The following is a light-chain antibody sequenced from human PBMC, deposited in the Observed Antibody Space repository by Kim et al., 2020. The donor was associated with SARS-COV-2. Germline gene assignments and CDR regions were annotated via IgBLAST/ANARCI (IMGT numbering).Light chain of an antibody. Sequence: EIVLTQSPGPLSLSPGERATLSCRASQSISSNYLAWYQQKPGQAPRLLIYGTSRKATGIPDRFSGSGSGTDFTLTISRLEPEDFAVYFCQQYGRSPLPFGGGTKLEI. CDR3: QQYGRSPLP. V-gene: IGKV3-20*01. CDR2: GTS. J-gene: IGKJ4*01. CDR1: QSISSNY.